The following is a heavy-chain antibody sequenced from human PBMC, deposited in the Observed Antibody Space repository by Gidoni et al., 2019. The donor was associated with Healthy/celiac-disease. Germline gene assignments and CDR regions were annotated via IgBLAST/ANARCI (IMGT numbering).Heavy chain of an antibody. Sequence: QLQLQESGPGLVKPSETLSLTCTVSGGSISSSSYYWGWIRQPPGKGLEWIGSIYYSGSTYYNPSLKSRVTISVDTSKNQFSLKLSSVTAADTAVYYCARHSFSESSGWYAVSEYFQHWGQGTLVTVSS. V-gene: IGHV4-39*01. D-gene: IGHD6-19*01. J-gene: IGHJ1*01. CDR1: GGSISSSSYY. CDR3: ARHSFSESSGWYAVSEYFQH. CDR2: IYYSGST.